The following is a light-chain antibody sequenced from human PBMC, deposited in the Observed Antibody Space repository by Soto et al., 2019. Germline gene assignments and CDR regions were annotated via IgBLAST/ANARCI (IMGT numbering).Light chain of an antibody. CDR3: CSYAASSTSVV. CDR1: SSDVGSYNL. Sequence: QSALTQPASVSGSPGQSITISCTGTSSDVGSYNLVSWYQQQPSKAPKLMIYAGSKRPSGVSNSFSGSKSGNTASLTITGLQAEDEAEYYCCSYAASSTSVVFGGGTKLTVL. CDR2: AGS. V-gene: IGLV2-23*01. J-gene: IGLJ2*01.